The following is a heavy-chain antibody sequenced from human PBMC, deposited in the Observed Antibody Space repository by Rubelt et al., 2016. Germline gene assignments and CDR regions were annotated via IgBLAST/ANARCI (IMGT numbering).Heavy chain of an antibody. CDR3: ARDLGGAGSYYMGYFDY. J-gene: IGHJ4*02. CDR2: VRFDGTRT. Sequence: QAPGKGLEWVAVVRFDGTRTYYADSVRGRFTMSRDNSRSTLYLQMNSLRAEDTAVYYCARDLGGAGSYYMGYFDYWGQGTLVTVAS. D-gene: IGHD3-10*01. V-gene: IGHV3-33*01.